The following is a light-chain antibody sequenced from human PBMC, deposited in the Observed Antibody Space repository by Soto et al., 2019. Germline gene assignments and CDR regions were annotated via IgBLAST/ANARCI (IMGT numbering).Light chain of an antibody. CDR2: DAS. CDR3: QQYNSYSIT. Sequence: DIQMTQSPSTLSASVGDRVTITCRASQSISSWLAWYQQKPGKAPKLLIYDASGLESGVPSRFSGSGSGTEFTLTISSLQPDDFARYYCQQYNSYSITFGGGTKV. V-gene: IGKV1-5*01. CDR1: QSISSW. J-gene: IGKJ4*01.